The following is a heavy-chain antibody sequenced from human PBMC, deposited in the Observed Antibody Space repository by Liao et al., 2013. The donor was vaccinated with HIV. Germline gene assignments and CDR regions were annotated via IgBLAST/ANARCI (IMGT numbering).Heavy chain of an antibody. J-gene: IGHJ4*02. CDR2: INHSGST. CDR1: GGSFSGYY. D-gene: IGHD3-10*01. Sequence: QVQLQQWGAGLLKPSETLSLTCAVYGGSFSGYYWNWIRQPPGKGLEWIGEINHSGSTNYNPSLKSRVTISVDTSKNQFSLKLSSVTAADTAVYFCARGKGITMVRGVNSFDYWGQGTLLTVSS. V-gene: IGHV4-34*01. CDR3: ARGKGITMVRGVNSFDY.